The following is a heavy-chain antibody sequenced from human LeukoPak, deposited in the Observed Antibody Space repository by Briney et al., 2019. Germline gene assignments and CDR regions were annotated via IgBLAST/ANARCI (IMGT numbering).Heavy chain of an antibody. Sequence: GASLKISCKGSGYSFTSYWIGWVRQMPGKGLEWMGIIYPGDSDTRYSPSFQGQVTISADKSISTAYLQWSSLKASDSAMYYCARQTTTVTTAGIYYYYYMDVWGKGTTVTVSS. CDR3: ARQTTTVTTAGIYYYYYMDV. D-gene: IGHD4-17*01. V-gene: IGHV5-51*01. J-gene: IGHJ6*03. CDR1: GYSFTSYW. CDR2: IYPGDSDT.